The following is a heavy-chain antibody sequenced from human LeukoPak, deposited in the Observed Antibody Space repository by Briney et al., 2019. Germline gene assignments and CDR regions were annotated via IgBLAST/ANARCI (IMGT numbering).Heavy chain of an antibody. V-gene: IGHV1-46*01. CDR3: ARTGRGSGWYDYFDY. D-gene: IGHD6-19*01. CDR1: GYTLARYY. J-gene: IGHJ4*02. Sequence: ASVKVSCKASGYTLARYYMHWVRQAPGQGLEWMGIINPSGGSTDYAQKFQGRVTMTRDTSTSTVYMELSSLRSEDTAVYYCARTGRGSGWYDYFDYWGQGTLVTVSS. CDR2: INPSGGST.